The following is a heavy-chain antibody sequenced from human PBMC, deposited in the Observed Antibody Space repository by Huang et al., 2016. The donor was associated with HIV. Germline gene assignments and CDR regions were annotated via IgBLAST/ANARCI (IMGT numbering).Heavy chain of an antibody. CDR2: IRYDENNK. Sequence: QVQLVESGGGVVQPGGSLRLSCAASGFTFSSYVMHWVRQATGKGLEWVAFIRYDENNKYYADSVKGRFTISRDNTKNTLYLQMNSLRTEDTAVYYCAKDHDSSGLYWYFDLRGRGTLVTVSS. V-gene: IGHV3-30*02. D-gene: IGHD3-22*01. J-gene: IGHJ2*01. CDR1: GFTFSSYV. CDR3: AKDHDSSGLYWYFDL.